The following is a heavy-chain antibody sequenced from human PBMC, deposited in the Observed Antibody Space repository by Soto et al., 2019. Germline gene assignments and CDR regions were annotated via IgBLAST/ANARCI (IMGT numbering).Heavy chain of an antibody. J-gene: IGHJ4*02. V-gene: IGHV3-9*01. D-gene: IGHD6-19*01. CDR1: GFTFDDYA. CDR3: AKDSGYSSGWYYFDW. Sequence: EVQLVESGGGLVQPGRSLRLSCAASGFTFDDYAMHWVRQAPGKGLEWVSGISWTSGSIAYADSVKGRFTISRDNAKNSLYLQMNSLRAEDTALYYCAKDSGYSSGWYYFDWWGQGSLVTVSS. CDR2: ISWTSGSI.